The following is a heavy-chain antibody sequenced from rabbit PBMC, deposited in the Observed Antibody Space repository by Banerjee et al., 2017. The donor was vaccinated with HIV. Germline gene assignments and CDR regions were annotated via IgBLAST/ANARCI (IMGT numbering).Heavy chain of an antibody. CDR2: IDPVFGST. V-gene: IGHV1S40*01. CDR3: ARGYNYDDSGNWDGFDP. CDR1: GLDFSSYS. J-gene: IGHJ2*01. D-gene: IGHD2-1*01. Sequence: QSLEESGGGLVQPGGSLKLSCKASGLDFSSYSMSWVRQAPGKGLEWIGYIDPVFGSTYYASWVNGRFTISKTSSTTVTLQMTSLTAADTATYFCARGYNYDDSGNWDGFDPWGPGTLVTVS.